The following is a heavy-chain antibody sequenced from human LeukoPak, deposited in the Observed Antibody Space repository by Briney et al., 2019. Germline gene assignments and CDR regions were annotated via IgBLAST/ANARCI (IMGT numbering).Heavy chain of an antibody. J-gene: IGHJ4*02. CDR2: INHSGST. Sequence: SETLSLTCAVYGGSFSGYYWSWIRQPPGKGLEWIGEINHSGSTNYNPSLKSRVTISVDTSKNQFSLKLSSVTAADTAVYYCARGHYVWGGYRHGGTFDYWGQGTLVTASS. CDR1: GGSFSGYY. CDR3: ARGHYVWGGYRHGGTFDY. V-gene: IGHV4-34*01. D-gene: IGHD3-16*02.